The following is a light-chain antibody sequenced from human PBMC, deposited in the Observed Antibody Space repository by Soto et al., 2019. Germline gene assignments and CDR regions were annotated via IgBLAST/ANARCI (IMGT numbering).Light chain of an antibody. V-gene: IGKV1-13*02. Sequence: AIQLTQSPSSLSASVGDRVIITCRASQGISSSLAWYQQKPGEAPKLLIYDASTLRRGVPSRFSASGSRSDFTLTISSLQPEDFATYYCQQFNSYPLTFGPGTKVDVK. CDR2: DAS. CDR1: QGISSS. J-gene: IGKJ3*01. CDR3: QQFNSYPLT.